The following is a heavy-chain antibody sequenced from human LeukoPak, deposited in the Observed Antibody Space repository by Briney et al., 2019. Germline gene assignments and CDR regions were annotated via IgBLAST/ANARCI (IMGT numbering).Heavy chain of an antibody. CDR2: IRSKANSYAT. Sequence: GGSLRLSCAASGFTFSGSAMHWVRQASGKGLEWVGRIRSKANSYATAYAASVKGRFTISRDDSKNTAYLQMNSLKTEDTAVYYCTIAVAGMVIDYWGREPWSPSPQ. CDR1: GFTFSGSA. CDR3: TIAVAGMVIDY. J-gene: IGHJ4*02. D-gene: IGHD6-19*01. V-gene: IGHV3-73*01.